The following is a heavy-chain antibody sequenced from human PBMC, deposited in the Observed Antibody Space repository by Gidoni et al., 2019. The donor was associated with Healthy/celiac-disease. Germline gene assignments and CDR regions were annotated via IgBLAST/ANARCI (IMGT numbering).Heavy chain of an antibody. CDR1: GFTFCSYG. D-gene: IGHD3-10*01. CDR2: IWYDGSNK. J-gene: IGHJ6*02. Sequence: QVQLVESGGGVVQPGRSLRLSCAASGFTFCSYGMHWVRQAPGKGLAWVAVIWYDGSNKYYADSVKGRFTISRDNSKNTLYLQMNSLRAEDTAVYYCARGANYYGSGSLNYYYYGMDVWGQGTTVTVSS. CDR3: ARGANYYGSGSLNYYYYGMDV. V-gene: IGHV3-33*01.